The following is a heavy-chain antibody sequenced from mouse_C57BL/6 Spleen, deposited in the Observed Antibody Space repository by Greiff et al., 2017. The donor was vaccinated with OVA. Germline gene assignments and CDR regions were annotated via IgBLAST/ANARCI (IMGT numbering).Heavy chain of an antibody. J-gene: IGHJ4*01. V-gene: IGHV1-69*01. CDR3: ARSSGLLPYYYAMDY. CDR1: GYTFTSYW. CDR2: IDPSDSYP. D-gene: IGHD1-1*01. Sequence: QVQLQQPGAELVMPGASVKLSCKASGYTFTSYWMHWVKQRPGQGLEWIGQIDPSDSYPNYNQKFKGKSTLTVDKSSSTAYMQLSSLTSEDSAVYYGARSSGLLPYYYAMDYWGQGTSVTVSS.